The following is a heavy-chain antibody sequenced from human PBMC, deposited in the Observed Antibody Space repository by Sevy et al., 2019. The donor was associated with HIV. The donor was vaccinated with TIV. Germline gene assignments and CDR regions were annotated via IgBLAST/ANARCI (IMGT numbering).Heavy chain of an antibody. CDR1: GFTFSSYG. J-gene: IGHJ6*03. D-gene: IGHD3-22*01. Sequence: GGSLRLSCAASGFTFSSYGMHWVRQAPGKGLEWVAVIWYDGSNKYYADSVKGRFTISRDNSKNTLYLQMNSLRAEDTAVYYCARDYYDSSGYYSSYYYYYYMDVWGKWTTVTVSS. V-gene: IGHV3-33*01. CDR3: ARDYYDSSGYYSSYYYYYYMDV. CDR2: IWYDGSNK.